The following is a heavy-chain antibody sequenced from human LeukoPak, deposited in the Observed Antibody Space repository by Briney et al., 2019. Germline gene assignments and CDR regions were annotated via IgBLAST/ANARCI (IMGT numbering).Heavy chain of an antibody. J-gene: IGHJ4*02. CDR1: RFTFSSYT. CDR3: ARGPSGLADFDY. Sequence: PGGSLRLSCAASRFTFSSYTLHWVRQAPGKGLEWVSSISSSSSYIYYADSVKGRFTISRDNSKNTLYLQMNSLRAEDTAVYYCARGPSGLADFDYWGQGTLVTVSS. V-gene: IGHV3-21*01. CDR2: ISSSSSYI.